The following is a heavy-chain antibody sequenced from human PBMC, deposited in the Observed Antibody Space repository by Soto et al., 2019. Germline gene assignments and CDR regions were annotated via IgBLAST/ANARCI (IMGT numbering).Heavy chain of an antibody. CDR2: IRSKANSYAT. J-gene: IGHJ6*02. CDR1: GFAFSGST. V-gene: IGHV3-73*01. CDR3: FRATYFSYHRMDV. Sequence: PGGSLRLSCAGSGFAFSGSTIHWVRQASGKGLEWVGRIRSKANSYATAYAAAVKGRFIVSRDDSKTTSYLQMDSLKMEDTDMYSCFRATYFSYHRMDVWGQGTTVTVSS.